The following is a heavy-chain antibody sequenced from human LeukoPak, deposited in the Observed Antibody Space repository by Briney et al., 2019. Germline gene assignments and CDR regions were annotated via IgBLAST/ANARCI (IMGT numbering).Heavy chain of an antibody. Sequence: PSETLSLTCTVSGGSINNHYWSWIRQSPGKRLEWIGYIYYSGYTSYNPSLKSRVTTSTDTSRNQFSLKLNSVTAADTAVYYCARHQPLISVAATGYFDLWGRGTLVTVSS. CDR3: ARHQPLISVAATGYFDL. J-gene: IGHJ2*01. CDR2: IYYSGYT. V-gene: IGHV4-59*08. D-gene: IGHD6-19*01. CDR1: GGSINNHY.